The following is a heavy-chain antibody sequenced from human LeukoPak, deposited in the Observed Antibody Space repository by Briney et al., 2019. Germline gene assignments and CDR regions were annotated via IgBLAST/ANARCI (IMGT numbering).Heavy chain of an antibody. CDR3: ARDSSSSRPQYSSSWYFDY. CDR1: GGSISSYY. D-gene: IGHD6-13*01. J-gene: IGHJ4*02. V-gene: IGHV4-4*07. CDR2: IYSSGST. Sequence: PSETLSLTCTVSGGSISSYYWSWIRQPAGKGLEWIGRIYSSGSTNYNPSLKSRVTMSIDTSKNQFSLKLSSVTAADTAVYYCARDSSSSRPQYSSSWYFDYWGQGTLVTVSS.